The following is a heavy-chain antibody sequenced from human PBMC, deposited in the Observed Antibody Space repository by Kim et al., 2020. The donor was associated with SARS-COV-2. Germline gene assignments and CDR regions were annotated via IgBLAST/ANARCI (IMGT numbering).Heavy chain of an antibody. Sequence: ASVKVSCKASGYTFTGYYMHWVRQAPGQGLEWMGWINPNSGGTNYAQKFQGRVTMTRDTSISTAYMELSRLRSDDPAVYYCARSPFIVVVPASQINFDYWGQGTLVTVSS. J-gene: IGHJ4*02. CDR2: INPNSGGT. V-gene: IGHV1-2*02. D-gene: IGHD2-2*01. CDR1: GYTFTGYY. CDR3: ARSPFIVVVPASQINFDY.